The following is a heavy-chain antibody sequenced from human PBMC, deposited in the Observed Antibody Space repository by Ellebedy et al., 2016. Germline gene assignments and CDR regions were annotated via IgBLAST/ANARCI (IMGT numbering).Heavy chain of an antibody. V-gene: IGHV3-21*01. D-gene: IGHD6-19*01. CDR2: ISSSSSYI. J-gene: IGHJ1*01. CDR1: GFTFSSYS. CDR3: ARDLGIDSKWLVGGYFQH. Sequence: GESLKISCAASGFTFSSYSMNWVRQAPGKGLEWVSSISSSSSYIYYADSVKGRFTISRDNAKNSLYLQMNSLRAEDTAVYYCARDLGIDSKWLVGGYFQHWGQGTLVTVFS.